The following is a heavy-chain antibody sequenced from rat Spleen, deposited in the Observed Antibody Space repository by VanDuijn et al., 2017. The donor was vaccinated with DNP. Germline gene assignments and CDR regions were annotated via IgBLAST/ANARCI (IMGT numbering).Heavy chain of an antibody. V-gene: IGHV5-17*01. Sequence: EVQLVESGGGLVQPGNSLKLSCAASGFTFSDYAMAWVRQSLRKGLEWVAVIIYDGSNTHYRDSVKGRFTISRENAKSTLYLQMNSLRSEDTATYYCAKEMTTVVTRVMDAWGQGASVTVSS. J-gene: IGHJ4*01. D-gene: IGHD1-1*01. CDR1: GFTFSDYA. CDR3: AKEMTTVVTRVMDA. CDR2: IIYDGSNT.